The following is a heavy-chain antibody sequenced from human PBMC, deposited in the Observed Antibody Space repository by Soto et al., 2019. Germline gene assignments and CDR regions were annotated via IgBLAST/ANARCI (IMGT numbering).Heavy chain of an antibody. D-gene: IGHD4-17*01. V-gene: IGHV3-23*01. CDR2: ISGSGGST. J-gene: IGHJ4*02. CDR3: AKDLLYGDGFKDY. Sequence: GGSLRLSCAASGFTFSSYAMSGVRQAPGKGLEWVSAISGSGGSTYYADSVKGRFTISRDNSKNTLYLQMNSLRAEDTAVYYCAKDLLYGDGFKDYWGQGTLVTVSS. CDR1: GFTFSSYA.